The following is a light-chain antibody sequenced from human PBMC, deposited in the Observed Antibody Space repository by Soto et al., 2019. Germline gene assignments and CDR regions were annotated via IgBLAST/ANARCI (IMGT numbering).Light chain of an antibody. CDR2: DAS. CDR3: QQRSHWPPYT. V-gene: IGKV3-11*01. Sequence: EIVLTQSPATLSLSPGERATLSCRASQSVSSYLAWYQQKPGQAPRLLIYDASNRATGIQVRFSGSGPGTDVTLTISILEPEDFAVYYCQQRSHWPPYTFGQGTKLEIK. CDR1: QSVSSY. J-gene: IGKJ2*01.